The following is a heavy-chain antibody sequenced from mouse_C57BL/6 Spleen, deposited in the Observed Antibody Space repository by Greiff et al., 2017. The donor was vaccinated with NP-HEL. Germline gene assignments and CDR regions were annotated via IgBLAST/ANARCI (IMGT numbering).Heavy chain of an antibody. J-gene: IGHJ4*01. CDR2: ISSGGDYI. V-gene: IGHV5-9-1*02. CDR3: TRECHYYAMDY. Sequence: EVKLVESGEGLVKPGGSLKLSCAASGFTFSSYAMSWVRQTPEKRLEWVAYISSGGDYIYYADTVKGRFTFSRDNARNTLYLQMSSLKSEDKAMYYCTRECHYYAMDYWGQGTSVTVSS. CDR1: GFTFSSYA.